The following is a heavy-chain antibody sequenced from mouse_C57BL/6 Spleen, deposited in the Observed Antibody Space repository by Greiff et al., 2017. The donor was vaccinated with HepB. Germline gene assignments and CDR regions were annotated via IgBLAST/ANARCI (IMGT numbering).Heavy chain of an antibody. V-gene: IGHV2-2*01. CDR2: IWSGGST. D-gene: IGHD1-1*01. Sequence: VQLQQSGPGLVQPSQSLSITCTVSGFSLTSYGVHWVRQSPGKGLEWLGVIWSGGSTDYNAAFLSRLSISKDNSKSQVFFKMNSLQADDTAIYYCARYGDYAMDYWGQGTSVTVSS. J-gene: IGHJ4*01. CDR3: ARYGDYAMDY. CDR1: GFSLTSYG.